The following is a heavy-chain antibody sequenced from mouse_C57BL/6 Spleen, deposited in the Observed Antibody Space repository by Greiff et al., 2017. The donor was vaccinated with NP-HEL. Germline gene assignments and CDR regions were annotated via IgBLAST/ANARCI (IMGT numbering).Heavy chain of an antibody. CDR3: ARSLLLQDYFDY. D-gene: IGHD1-1*01. V-gene: IGHV1-64*01. CDR1: GYTFTSYW. J-gene: IGHJ2*01. Sequence: QVQLQQPGAELVKPGASVTLSCKASGYTFTSYWMHWVKQRPGQGLEWIGMIHPNSGSTNYNEKFKSKATLTVDKSSSTAYMQLSSLTSEDSAVYYCARSLLLQDYFDYWGQGTTLTVSS. CDR2: IHPNSGST.